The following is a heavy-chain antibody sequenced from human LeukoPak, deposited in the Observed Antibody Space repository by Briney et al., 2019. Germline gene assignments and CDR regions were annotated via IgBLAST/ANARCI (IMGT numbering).Heavy chain of an antibody. Sequence: GGSLRLSCAASGFTFSTYWMHWVRQAPGKGLVWVSRINSDGGSTSYADSVKGRFTISRDNAKNTLYLQMSSLRVEDTAVYYCAAVEPDYWGQGTLVTVSS. CDR1: GFTFSTYW. J-gene: IGHJ4*02. CDR2: INSDGGST. D-gene: IGHD1-1*01. CDR3: AAVEPDY. V-gene: IGHV3-74*01.